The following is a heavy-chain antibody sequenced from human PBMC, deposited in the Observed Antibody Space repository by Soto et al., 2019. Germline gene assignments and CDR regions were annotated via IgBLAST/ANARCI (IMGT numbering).Heavy chain of an antibody. CDR1: GGSISSGGYY. D-gene: IGHD6-13*01. CDR3: ARGHLAAAGKRFDS. V-gene: IGHV4-31*03. Sequence: LSLTCTVSGGSISSGGYYWSWIRQHPGKGLEWIGYIYYSGSTYYNPSLKSRVTISVDTSKNQFSLKLSSVTAADTAVYYCARGHLAAAGKRFDSWGQGTMVTVSS. J-gene: IGHJ4*02. CDR2: IYYSGST.